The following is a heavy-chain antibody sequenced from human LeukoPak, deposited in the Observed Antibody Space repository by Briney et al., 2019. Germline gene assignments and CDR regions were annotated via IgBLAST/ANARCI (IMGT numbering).Heavy chain of an antibody. D-gene: IGHD5-18*01. CDR1: GFIFSRYW. Sequence: QPGGSLRLSCAASGFIFSRYWMHWVRQAPGKGLVWVSRINGDGSTLSYADSVKGRFTISRDNAKNTLYLQMNSLRAEDTAVYYCARDLSYGTRRFYGMDVWGQGTTVTVSS. V-gene: IGHV3-74*01. J-gene: IGHJ6*02. CDR2: INGDGSTL. CDR3: ARDLSYGTRRFYGMDV.